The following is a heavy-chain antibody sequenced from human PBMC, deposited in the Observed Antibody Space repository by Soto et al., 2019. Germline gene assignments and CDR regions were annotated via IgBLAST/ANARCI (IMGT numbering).Heavy chain of an antibody. CDR1: GCSISSSSYY. D-gene: IGHD5-12*01. CDR2: IYYSGST. J-gene: IGHJ4*02. V-gene: IGHV4-39*01. CDR3: ARHVYSGYDWGVFDY. Sequence: NPSETLSLTCTVSGCSISSSSYYWGWILHPPGKGLEWIGSIYYSGSTYYNPSLKSRVTISVDTSKNQFSLKLSSVTAADTAVYYWARHVYSGYDWGVFDYWGQGTMVTVSS.